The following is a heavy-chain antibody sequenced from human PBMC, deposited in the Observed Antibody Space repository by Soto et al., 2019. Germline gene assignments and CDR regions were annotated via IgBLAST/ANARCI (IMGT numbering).Heavy chain of an antibody. CDR3: ARDPRTARASAMDV. D-gene: IGHD6-6*01. V-gene: IGHV3-33*01. J-gene: IGHJ6*02. CDR2: VWYDGSNG. Sequence: PGGSLRLSCTASGLIFSNFGMHWARQAPGKGLEWVAGVWYDGSNGVSAESVKGRFTISRDNSKNTLYLQMTSLRAEDTAVYYCARDPRTARASAMDVWGQGTTVTV. CDR1: GLIFSNFG.